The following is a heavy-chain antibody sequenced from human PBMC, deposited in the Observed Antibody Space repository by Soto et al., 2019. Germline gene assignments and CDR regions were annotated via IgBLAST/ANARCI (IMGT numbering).Heavy chain of an antibody. CDR1: GGSFSGLS. D-gene: IGHD2-21*01. J-gene: IGHJ4*02. Sequence: SETLSLTCAVYGGSFSGLSWNWIRQSPGKKLEWIGEIDYRGNTNYNPSLRSRVTLSVDASKNQLYLNVGSVTAADADKYFCARSRKSGDHSLGPAYWGRGTLVTVSS. V-gene: IGHV4-34*10. CDR2: IDYRGNT. CDR3: ARSRKSGDHSLGPAY.